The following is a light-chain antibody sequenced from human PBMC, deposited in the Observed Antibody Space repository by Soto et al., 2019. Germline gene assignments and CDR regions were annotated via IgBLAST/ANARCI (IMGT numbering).Light chain of an antibody. CDR1: QSVSNY. V-gene: IGKV1-39*01. CDR3: QQSYYNPT. CDR2: DAS. Sequence: DIQMTQSPSSLSASVVDRVTITCRASQSVSNYLHWYQQKPGKAPNLLIYDASTLQSGVPSRFSGSGSGTDFTLTISSLQREDFATYCCQQSYYNPTFGQGTKVDIK. J-gene: IGKJ1*01.